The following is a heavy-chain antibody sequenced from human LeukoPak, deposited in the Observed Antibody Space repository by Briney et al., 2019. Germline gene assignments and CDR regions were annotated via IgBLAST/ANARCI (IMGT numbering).Heavy chain of an antibody. CDR1: GGSFSGYY. CDR2: INHSGST. D-gene: IGHD3-16*02. V-gene: IGHV4-34*01. J-gene: IGHJ4*02. CDR3: ARSGTFRVYDYVWGSYRLDY. Sequence: PSETLSLTCAVYGGSFSGYYWSWIRQPPGKGLEWIGEINHSGSTNYNPSLKSRVTISVDTSKNQFSLKLSSVTAADTAVYHCARSGTFRVYDYVWGSYRLDYWGQGTLVTVSS.